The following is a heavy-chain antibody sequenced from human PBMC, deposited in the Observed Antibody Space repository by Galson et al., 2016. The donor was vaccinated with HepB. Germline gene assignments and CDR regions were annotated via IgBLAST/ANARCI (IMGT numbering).Heavy chain of an antibody. Sequence: SLRLSCAASGFTFTIYGMHWVRQAPGKGLEWVTMISYDGSYKYYADSVKGRFTISRDNSKNTLYLQVNSLRPDDTAVYYCAKAYDSSGYYAFDIWGQGTMVTVSS. CDR1: GFTFTIYG. CDR3: AKAYDSSGYYAFDI. V-gene: IGHV3-30*18. D-gene: IGHD3-22*01. J-gene: IGHJ3*02. CDR2: ISYDGSYK.